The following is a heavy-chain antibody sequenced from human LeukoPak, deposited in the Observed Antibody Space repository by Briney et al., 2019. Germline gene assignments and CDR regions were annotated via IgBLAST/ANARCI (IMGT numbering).Heavy chain of an antibody. V-gene: IGHV1-18*04. CDR2: ISAYNGNT. J-gene: IGHJ4*02. CDR1: GYTFTGYY. CDR3: ARDEVGGFRSSPPAIVVVPAAVLDY. Sequence: ASVKVSCKASGYTFTGYYMHWVRQAPGQGLEWMGWISAYNGNTNYAQKLQGRVTMTTDTSTSTAYMELRSLRSDDTAVYYCARDEVGGFRSSPPAIVVVPAAVLDYWGQGTLVTVSS. D-gene: IGHD2-2*01.